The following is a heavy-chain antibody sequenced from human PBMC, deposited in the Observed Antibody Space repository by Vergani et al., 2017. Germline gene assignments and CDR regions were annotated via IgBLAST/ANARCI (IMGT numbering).Heavy chain of an antibody. CDR1: GFTFDDYA. CDR2: ISWNSGSI. Sequence: EVQLVESGGGLVQPGRSLRLSCAASGFTFDDYAMHWVRQAPGKGLEWVSGISWNSGSIGYADSVKGRFTISRDNAKNSLYLQMNSLRAEDTAVYYCARGRDSNYLDYWGQGTLVTVSS. D-gene: IGHD6-13*01. V-gene: IGHV3-9*01. J-gene: IGHJ4*02. CDR3: ARGRDSNYLDY.